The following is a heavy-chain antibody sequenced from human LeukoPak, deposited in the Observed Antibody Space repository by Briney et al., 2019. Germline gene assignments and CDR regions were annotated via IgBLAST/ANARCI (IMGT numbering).Heavy chain of an antibody. D-gene: IGHD3/OR15-3a*01. V-gene: IGHV4-59*01. J-gene: IGHJ6*03. CDR2: IYYTGST. Sequence: SETLSLTCSVSGGSISIYYWTWIRQIPRKGLEWIGYIYYTGSTNYNPSLKSRVTISVDTSKNQFSLKLSSVTAADTAVYYCARGDWYYYYYYMDVWGKGTTVTISS. CDR3: ARGDWYYYYYYMDV. CDR1: GGSISIYY.